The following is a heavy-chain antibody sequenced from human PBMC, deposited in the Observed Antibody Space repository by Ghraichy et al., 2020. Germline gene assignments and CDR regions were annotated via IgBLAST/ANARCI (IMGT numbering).Heavy chain of an antibody. CDR1: GYIFTGYY. D-gene: IGHD2-2*01. V-gene: IGHV1-2*02. J-gene: IGHJ5*02. CDR3: ARLIVPADTINWFDP. CDR2: INPKSGGT. Sequence: ASVKVSCKASGYIFTGYYMHWLRQAPGQGLEWMGWINPKSGGTNYAQRFQGRVTMTRDTSINTVYMELNRLRSDDTAVYYCARLIVPADTINWFDPWGQGALVTVSS.